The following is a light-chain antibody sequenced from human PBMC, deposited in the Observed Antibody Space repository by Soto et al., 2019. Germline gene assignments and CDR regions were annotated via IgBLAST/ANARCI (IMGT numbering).Light chain of an antibody. V-gene: IGKV1-5*01. CDR2: SAS. J-gene: IGKJ1*01. CDR1: QSVNNY. CDR3: QQYNSYWT. Sequence: DIQMTQSPSSLSASVGDRGTITCRASQSVNNYLHWYQQKPGKAPKLLIYSASNLESGVPSRFSGSGSGTEFTLTISSLQPDDFATYYCQQYNSYWTFGQGTKVDI.